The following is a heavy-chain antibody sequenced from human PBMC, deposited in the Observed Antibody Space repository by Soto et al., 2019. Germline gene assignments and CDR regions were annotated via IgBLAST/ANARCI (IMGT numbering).Heavy chain of an antibody. Sequence: SLRLSCAASGFTFSTYGMHWVRQAPGKGLEWVAVISYGGSNKDYADSVKGRFTISRDNSQYTLYLQMNSLRAEDTAVYYCAKDRGHSSSWYTFYHGMDVWGQGTTVTVSS. CDR2: ISYGGSNK. J-gene: IGHJ6*02. V-gene: IGHV3-30*18. D-gene: IGHD6-13*01. CDR3: AKDRGHSSSWYTFYHGMDV. CDR1: GFTFSTYG.